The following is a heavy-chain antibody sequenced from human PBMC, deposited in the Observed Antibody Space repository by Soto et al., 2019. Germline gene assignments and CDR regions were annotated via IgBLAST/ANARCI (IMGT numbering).Heavy chain of an antibody. Sequence: PSETLSLTCTVSGGSISGYYWSWIRQPPGKGLEWIAYIYYIGSSNSNPSLKSRVTISVDTSKNQFSLKLSSVTAADTAVYYCARTWGSTNDDWGRGSLVTVSS. J-gene: IGHJ4*02. D-gene: IGHD3-16*01. CDR1: GGSISGYY. CDR2: IYYIGSS. CDR3: ARTWGSTNDD. V-gene: IGHV4-59*08.